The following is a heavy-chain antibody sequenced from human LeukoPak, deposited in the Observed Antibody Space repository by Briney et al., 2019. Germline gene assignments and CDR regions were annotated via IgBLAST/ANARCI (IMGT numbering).Heavy chain of an antibody. CDR3: ARRGYYYGSGSYQYYFDY. CDR2: IYYSGST. J-gene: IGHJ4*02. Sequence: SETLSLTCTVSGGSISSSSYYWGWIRQPPGKGLEWIGSIYYSGSTYYNPSLKSRVTISVDTSKNQFSLKLSSVTAADTAVYYCARRGYYYGSGSYQYYFDYWGQGTLVTVSS. D-gene: IGHD3-10*01. V-gene: IGHV4-39*01. CDR1: GGSISSSSYY.